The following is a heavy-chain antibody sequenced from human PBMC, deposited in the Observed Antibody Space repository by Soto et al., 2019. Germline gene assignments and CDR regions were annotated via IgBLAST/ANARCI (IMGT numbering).Heavy chain of an antibody. CDR3: VRWSYIDY. V-gene: IGHV3-23*01. CDR2: ISGSDGKT. J-gene: IGHJ4*02. CDR1: GFSFISYA. D-gene: IGHD3-3*01. Sequence: PWGTRRLSCAASGFSFISYAMTWVRQDPGKGLEWVSTISGSDGKTFYADSVKGRFSISRDTSKNMLYLQMNNLRGDDTAVYYCVRWSYIDYWGQGTRVTGSS.